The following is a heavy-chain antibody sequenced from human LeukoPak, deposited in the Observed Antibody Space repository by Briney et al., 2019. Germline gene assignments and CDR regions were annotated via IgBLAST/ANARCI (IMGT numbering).Heavy chain of an antibody. V-gene: IGHV3-33*01. CDR1: GFSFSNYG. D-gene: IGHD3-22*01. CDR3: ARESYYDSSGFDY. CDR2: IWHDGSNK. Sequence: PGGSLRLSCAASGFSFSNYGLHWIRQAPGKGLDWVAVIWHDGSNKYYADSVKGRFTISRDNSKNTLYLQVNSLGAEDTAVYYCARESYYDSSGFDYWGQGTLVTVSS. J-gene: IGHJ4*02.